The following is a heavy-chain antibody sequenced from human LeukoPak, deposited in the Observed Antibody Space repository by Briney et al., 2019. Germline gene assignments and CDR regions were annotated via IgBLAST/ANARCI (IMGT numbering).Heavy chain of an antibody. D-gene: IGHD3-22*01. J-gene: IGHJ4*02. CDR1: GFTFSSYG. V-gene: IGHV3-23*01. CDR3: AKEEYYDSSGYHFDY. CDR2: ISGSGGST. Sequence: PGGSLRLSCAASGFTFSSYGMHWVRQAPGKGLEWVSAISGSGGSTYYADSVKGRFTISRDNSKNTLYLQMNSLRAEDTAVYYCAKEEYYDSSGYHFDYWGQGTLVTVSS.